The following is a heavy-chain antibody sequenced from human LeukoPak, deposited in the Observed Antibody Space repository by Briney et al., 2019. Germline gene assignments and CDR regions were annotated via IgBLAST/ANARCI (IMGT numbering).Heavy chain of an antibody. CDR2: ISSSGSTI. Sequence: GGSLRLSCAASGFTYSDYYMSWIRQAPGKGLEWVSYISSSGSTIYYADSVKGRFTISRDNAKNSLYLQMNSLRAEDTAVYYYARDGDYGDYWGYYYYYMDVWGKGTTVTVSS. V-gene: IGHV3-11*01. J-gene: IGHJ6*03. D-gene: IGHD4-17*01. CDR1: GFTYSDYY. CDR3: ARDGDYGDYWGYYYYYMDV.